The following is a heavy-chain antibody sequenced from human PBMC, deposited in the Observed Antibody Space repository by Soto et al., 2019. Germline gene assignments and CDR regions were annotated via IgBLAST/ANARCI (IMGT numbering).Heavy chain of an antibody. J-gene: IGHJ3*02. D-gene: IGHD6-19*01. CDR1: GGSVSSGSYY. V-gene: IGHV4-61*01. CDR2: IYYSGST. CDR3: ARDRGIAVAGDAFDI. Sequence: QVQLQESGPGLVKPSETLSLTCTVSGGSVSSGSYYWSWIRQPPGKGLEWIGYIYYSGSTNYNPSLKSRVTISVDTSKNQFSLKLSSVTAADTAVYYCARDRGIAVAGDAFDIWGQGTMVTVSS.